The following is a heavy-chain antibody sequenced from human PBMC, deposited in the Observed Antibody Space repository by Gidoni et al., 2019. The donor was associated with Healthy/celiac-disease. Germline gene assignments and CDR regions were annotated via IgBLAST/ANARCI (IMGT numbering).Heavy chain of an antibody. CDR1: GFTFSSYA. CDR3: ARDNPEWLRSGFSFDP. D-gene: IGHD5-12*01. CDR2: ISYDGSNK. Sequence: QVQLVESGGGVVQPGRSLRLSCAASGFTFSSYAMHWVRQAPGKGLEWVAVISYDGSNKYYADSVKGRFTISRDNSKNTLYLQMNSLRAEDTAVYYCARDNPEWLRSGFSFDPWGQGTLVTVSS. V-gene: IGHV3-30-3*01. J-gene: IGHJ5*02.